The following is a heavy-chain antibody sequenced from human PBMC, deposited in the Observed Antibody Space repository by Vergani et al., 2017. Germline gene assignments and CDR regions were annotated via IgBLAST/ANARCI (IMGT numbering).Heavy chain of an antibody. J-gene: IGHJ6*03. V-gene: IGHV3-23*01. Sequence: EVQLLESGGGLVQPGGSLRLSCAASGFTFSSYAMSWVRQAPGKGLEWVSAISGSGGSTYYADSVKGRFTISRDNSKNALYLQMNSLRAEDTAAYYCAKPAAAGPYYYYYMDFWGKGITVIVSS. CDR2: ISGSGGST. CDR3: AKPAAAGPYYYYYMDF. D-gene: IGHD6-13*01. CDR1: GFTFSSYA.